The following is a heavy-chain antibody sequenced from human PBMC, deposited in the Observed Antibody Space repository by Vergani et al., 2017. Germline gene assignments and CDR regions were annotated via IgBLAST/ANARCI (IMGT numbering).Heavy chain of an antibody. Sequence: QLQLQQSGPGLVKPSETLFLTCTVSGESIRSGSHYWSWIRQPAGKGPEWIGHIHTGGSTDLNPSFKSRVSISVDTSKSQFSLKLNSVTVADTAVYYCARSRPYCTSGSCPAIWGQGTLVTVSS. CDR1: GESIRSGSHY. V-gene: IGHV4-61*02. J-gene: IGHJ4*02. CDR3: ARSRPYCTSGSCPAI. D-gene: IGHD2-15*01. CDR2: IHTGGST.